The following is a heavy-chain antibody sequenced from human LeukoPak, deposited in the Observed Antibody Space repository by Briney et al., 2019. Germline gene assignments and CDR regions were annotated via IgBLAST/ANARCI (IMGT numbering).Heavy chain of an antibody. CDR3: ARAPGGYYYDSSGIRIDY. D-gene: IGHD3-22*01. CDR1: GGSFSGYY. CDR2: INHSGST. Sequence: PSETLSLTCAVYGGSFSGYYWSWIRQPPGKGLEWIGEINHSGSTNYNPSLKSRVTISVDTSKNQFSLKLSSVTAADTAVYYCARAPGGYYYDSSGIRIDYWGQGTLVTVSS. J-gene: IGHJ4*02. V-gene: IGHV4-34*01.